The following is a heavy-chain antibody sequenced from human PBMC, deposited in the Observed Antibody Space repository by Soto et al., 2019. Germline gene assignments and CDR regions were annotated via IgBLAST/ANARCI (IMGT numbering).Heavy chain of an antibody. CDR2: INPSGGST. Sequence: GASVKVSCKASGYTFTSYYMHWVRQAPGQGLEWMGIINPSGGSTSYAQKFQGRVTMTRDTSTSTVYMELSSLRSEDTAVYYCARDLYGDYTQDYYYYGMDVWGQGTTVTVSS. CDR1: GYTFTSYY. CDR3: ARDLYGDYTQDYYYYGMDV. V-gene: IGHV1-46*03. D-gene: IGHD4-17*01. J-gene: IGHJ6*02.